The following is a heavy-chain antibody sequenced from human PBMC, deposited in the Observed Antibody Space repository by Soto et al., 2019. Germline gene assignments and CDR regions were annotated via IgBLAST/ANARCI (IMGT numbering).Heavy chain of an antibody. J-gene: IGHJ3*02. D-gene: IGHD3-16*02. CDR1: GFTFSSYA. V-gene: IGHV3-30-3*01. CDR2: ISYDGSNK. CDR3: ARGKYYDYVWGSYRHDAFDI. Sequence: QVQLVESGGGVVQPGRSLRLSCAASGFTFSSYAMHWVRQAPGKGLEWVAVISYDGSNKYYADSVKGRFTISRDNSKNTLYLQMNSLRAEDTAVYYCARGKYYDYVWGSYRHDAFDIWGQGTMVTVSS.